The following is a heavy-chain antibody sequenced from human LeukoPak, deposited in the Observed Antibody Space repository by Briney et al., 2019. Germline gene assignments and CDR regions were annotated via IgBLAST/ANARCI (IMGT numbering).Heavy chain of an antibody. Sequence: ASVKVSCKASGYTFTGYYMHWVRQAPGQGLEWMGWINPNSGGTNYAQKFQGRVTMTRDTSISTAYMELSRLRSDDTAVYYCARDQVPAAHDAFDIWGQGTIVTVSS. CDR1: GYTFTGYY. CDR2: INPNSGGT. D-gene: IGHD2-2*01. V-gene: IGHV1-2*02. J-gene: IGHJ3*02. CDR3: ARDQVPAAHDAFDI.